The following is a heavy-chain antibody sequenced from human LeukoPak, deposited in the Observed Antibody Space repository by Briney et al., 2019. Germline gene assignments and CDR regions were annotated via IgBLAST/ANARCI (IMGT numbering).Heavy chain of an antibody. V-gene: IGHV1-2*02. J-gene: IGHJ4*02. D-gene: IGHD3-16*02. Sequence: ASVKVSCKASGYTFTGYYIHWVRQAPGQGREWMGWINPNSGGTNYAQKFQGRVTMTRDTSITTAYMDLSSLISDDTAVYYCARVITFGGVIVGVYWGQGSLVTVSS. CDR3: ARVITFGGVIVGVY. CDR2: INPNSGGT. CDR1: GYTFTGYY.